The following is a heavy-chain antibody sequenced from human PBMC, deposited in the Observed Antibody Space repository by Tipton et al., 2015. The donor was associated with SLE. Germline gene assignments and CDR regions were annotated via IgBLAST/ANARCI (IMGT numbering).Heavy chain of an antibody. CDR2: VNHSGST. Sequence: TLSLTCTVSGGSISSGSYYWSWIRQPPGKGLEWIGEVNHSGSTNYNPSLKSRVTISVDTSKNQFSLKLSSVTAADTAVYYCARVFVENYYYGMDVWGQGTTVTVSS. J-gene: IGHJ6*02. CDR3: ARVFVENYYYGMDV. CDR1: GGSISSGSYY. V-gene: IGHV4-39*07. D-gene: IGHD5-24*01.